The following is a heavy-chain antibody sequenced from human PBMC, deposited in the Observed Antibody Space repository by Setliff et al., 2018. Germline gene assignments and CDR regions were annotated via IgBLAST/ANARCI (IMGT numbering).Heavy chain of an antibody. CDR3: AREGKEGFGELPDYYYYYMDV. Sequence: GGSLRLSCAASGFTFSSYSMNWVRQAPGKGLEWVSYISSSGSTIYYADSVKGRFTISRDNAKNSLYLQMNSLRAEDTAVYYCAREGKEGFGELPDYYYYYMDVWGKGTTVTVS. V-gene: IGHV3-48*04. CDR2: ISSSGSTI. J-gene: IGHJ6*03. CDR1: GFTFSSYS. D-gene: IGHD3-10*01.